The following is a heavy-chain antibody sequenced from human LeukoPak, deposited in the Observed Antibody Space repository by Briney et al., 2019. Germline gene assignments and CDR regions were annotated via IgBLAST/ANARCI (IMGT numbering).Heavy chain of an antibody. V-gene: IGHV3-23*01. CDR3: ARSLAAYFKFDY. D-gene: IGHD6-6*01. J-gene: IGHJ4*02. CDR1: GFTFSSYA. Sequence: GGSLRLSCAASGFTFSSYAMSWVRQAPGKGLEWVSAISGSGGSTYYADSVKGRFTISRDNSKNTLYLQMNSLRAEGTAVYYCARSLAAYFKFDYWGQGTLVTVSS. CDR2: ISGSGGST.